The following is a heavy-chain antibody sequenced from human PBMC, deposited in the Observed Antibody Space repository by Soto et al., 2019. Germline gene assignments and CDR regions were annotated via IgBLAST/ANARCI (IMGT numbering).Heavy chain of an antibody. CDR2: FFYSGST. CDR3: ARPIVGNCYSFSCFDH. CDR1: GDSINNSPYY. Sequence: SETLSLTCTVSGDSINNSPYYWAWVRQPPGKGLEWIGSFFYSGSTYYNPSLNSRVAISGDTSNNQFSLHLASVTAADTAIYYCARPIVGNCYSFSCFDHWGQGTQVTVSS. J-gene: IGHJ4*02. V-gene: IGHV4-39*01. D-gene: IGHD2-15*01.